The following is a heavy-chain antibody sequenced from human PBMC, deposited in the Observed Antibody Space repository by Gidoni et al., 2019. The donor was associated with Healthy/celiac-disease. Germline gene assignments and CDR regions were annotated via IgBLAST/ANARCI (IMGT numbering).Heavy chain of an antibody. CDR3: AKDRVVVVAATHYFDY. V-gene: IGHV3-30*18. CDR1: GFTFSSDG. CDR2: ISYDGINK. Sequence: QVQLVESGGGVVQPGRCLRLSCAASGFTFSSDGMHWVGQAPGKGLEGVAVISYDGINKSYADSVKGRFTISRDNSKNTLYLQMNSLRAEDTAVYYCAKDRVVVVAATHYFDYWGQGTLVTVSS. J-gene: IGHJ4*02. D-gene: IGHD2-15*01.